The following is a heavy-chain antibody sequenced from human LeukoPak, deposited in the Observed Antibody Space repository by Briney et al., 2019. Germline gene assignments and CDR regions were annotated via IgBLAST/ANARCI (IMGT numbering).Heavy chain of an antibody. Sequence: SETLSLTCAVYGGSFSGYYGSWIRQPPGKGLEWIGEINHSGSTNYNPSLKSRVTISVDTSRNQFSLKLSSVTAADTAVYYYARGIYGDYYFDYWSQGTLVTVSS. CDR3: ARGIYGDYYFDY. CDR1: GGSFSGYY. J-gene: IGHJ4*02. V-gene: IGHV4-34*01. D-gene: IGHD4-17*01. CDR2: INHSGST.